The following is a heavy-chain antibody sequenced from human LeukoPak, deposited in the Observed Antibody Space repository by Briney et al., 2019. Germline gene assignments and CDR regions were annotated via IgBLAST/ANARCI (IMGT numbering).Heavy chain of an antibody. Sequence: SVKVSCKASGYTFTSYAISWVRQAPGQGLEWMGGIIPIFGTANYAQKFQGRVTIIADESTSTAYMELSSLRSEDTAVYYCATVFDASLFSYWGQGTLVTVSS. J-gene: IGHJ4*02. D-gene: IGHD2/OR15-2a*01. CDR2: IIPIFGTA. V-gene: IGHV1-69*13. CDR3: ATVFDASLFSY. CDR1: GYTFTSYA.